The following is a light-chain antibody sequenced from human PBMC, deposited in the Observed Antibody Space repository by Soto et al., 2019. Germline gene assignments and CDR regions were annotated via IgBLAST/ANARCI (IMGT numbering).Light chain of an antibody. CDR1: SSDVGGYNY. CDR3: SSYAGTSTFVI. Sequence: QSALTQPRSVSESPGQSVTISCTGTSSDVGGYNYVSWYQQRPGKAPKLIIFDVNKRPSGVPDRFSGSKSGNTASLTISGLQAEDEADYYCSSYAGTSTFVIFGGGTKLTVL. J-gene: IGLJ2*01. CDR2: DVN. V-gene: IGLV2-11*01.